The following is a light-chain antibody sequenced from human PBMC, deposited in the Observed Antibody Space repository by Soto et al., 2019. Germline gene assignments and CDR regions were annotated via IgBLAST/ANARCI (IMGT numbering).Light chain of an antibody. J-gene: IGKJ4*02. CDR1: QSVRSY. Sequence: IVLTQSPATLSLSPGERATLSCRPSQSVRSYLAWYQQKPGQAPRLLIYDASNRATGIPARFSGSGSGTEFTVTISSLEPEDFAVYYCQQRSNWPTFGGGTKVEI. CDR2: DAS. V-gene: IGKV3-11*01. CDR3: QQRSNWPT.